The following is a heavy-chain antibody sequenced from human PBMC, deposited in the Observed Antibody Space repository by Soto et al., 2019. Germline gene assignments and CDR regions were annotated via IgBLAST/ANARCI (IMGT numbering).Heavy chain of an antibody. CDR3: ARSIHLPSTYADS. J-gene: IGHJ4*02. V-gene: IGHV3-11*01. D-gene: IGHD5-18*01. Sequence: QVHLVESGGGLVKPGGSLRLSCAASGFTFSDYYMTWIRQAPGKGLEWLSYISDSGRTTYYADSLEGRFTISRDNASNSLFLQMNGLRAEDTAVYYCARSIHLPSTYADSWGQGTLVTVSS. CDR2: ISDSGRTT. CDR1: GFTFSDYY.